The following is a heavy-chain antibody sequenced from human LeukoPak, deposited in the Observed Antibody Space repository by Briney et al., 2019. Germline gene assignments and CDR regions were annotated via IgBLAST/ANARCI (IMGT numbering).Heavy chain of an antibody. CDR2: IYHSGST. CDR1: GGSISSGGYP. CDR3: ARRGSYCSGGSCYHFDP. Sequence: KPSQTLSLTCAVSGGSISSGGYPWSWIRQPPGKGLEWIVYIYHSGSTYYNPSLKSRVTISVDRSKNQFSLKLSSVTAADTAVYYCARRGSYCSGGSCYHFDPWGQGTLVTVSS. J-gene: IGHJ5*02. V-gene: IGHV4-30-2*01. D-gene: IGHD2-15*01.